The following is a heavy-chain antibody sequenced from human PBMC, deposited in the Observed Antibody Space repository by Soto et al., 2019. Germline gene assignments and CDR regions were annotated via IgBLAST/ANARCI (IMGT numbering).Heavy chain of an antibody. D-gene: IGHD3-22*01. CDR2: INPSDGST. V-gene: IGHV1-46*01. J-gene: IGHJ4*02. Sequence: GDSVQVSCKASGYSFTSYYMHWVRQAPGQGLEWMGIINPSDGSTSYAQKFQGRVTMTRDTSTSTVYMELSSLRSEDTAVYYCARDQGGYYDISWYIPLWLLGYFDYWGQGTLVTVCS. CDR3: ARDQGGYYDISWYIPLWLLGYFDY. CDR1: GYSFTSYY.